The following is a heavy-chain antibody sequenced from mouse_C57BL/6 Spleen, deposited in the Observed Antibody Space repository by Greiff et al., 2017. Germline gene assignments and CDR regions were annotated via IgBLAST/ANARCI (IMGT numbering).Heavy chain of an antibody. CDR1: GYTFTSYW. D-gene: IGHD2-1*01. CDR2: IHPNSGST. CDR3: ARGNYGNSAWFGD. Sequence: QVQLKQPGAELVKPGASVKLSCKASGYTFTSYWMHWVRQRPGQGLEWIGMIHPNSGSTNYNEKFKSKATLTVDKSSSTAYMQLSSLTSEDSAVYYCARGNYGNSAWFGDWGQGALVTVSA. J-gene: IGHJ3*01. V-gene: IGHV1-64*01.